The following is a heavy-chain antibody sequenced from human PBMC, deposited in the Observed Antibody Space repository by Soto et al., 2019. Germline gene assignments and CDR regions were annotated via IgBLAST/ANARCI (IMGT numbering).Heavy chain of an antibody. Sequence: ASVKVSCKASGGTFSSYAISWVRQAPGQGLEWMGGIIPIFGTANYAQKFQGRVTMTADESTSTAYMELSSLRSEDTAVFYCARGGYDVRYYYYYAMDVWGQGTTVTVSS. D-gene: IGHD1-1*01. J-gene: IGHJ6*02. V-gene: IGHV1-69*13. CDR2: IIPIFGTA. CDR3: ARGGYDVRYYYYYAMDV. CDR1: GGTFSSYA.